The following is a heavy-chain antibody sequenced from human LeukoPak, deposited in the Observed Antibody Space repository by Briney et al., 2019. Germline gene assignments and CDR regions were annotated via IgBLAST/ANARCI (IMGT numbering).Heavy chain of an antibody. Sequence: GGSLRLSCAATGFTFSNYGMSWVRQAPGKGLEWVAGMSDSGGRTNYADSVKGRFTISRDNPKNTLYLQMNSLRAEDTAVYFCAKRGVVIRVILVGFHKEAYYFDCWGQGALVTVSS. CDR1: GFTFSNYG. J-gene: IGHJ4*02. CDR2: MSDSGGRT. V-gene: IGHV3-23*01. D-gene: IGHD3-22*01. CDR3: AKRGVVIRVILVGFHKEAYYFDC.